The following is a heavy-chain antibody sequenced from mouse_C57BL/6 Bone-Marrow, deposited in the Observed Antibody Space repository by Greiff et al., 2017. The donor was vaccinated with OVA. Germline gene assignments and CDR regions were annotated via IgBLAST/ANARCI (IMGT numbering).Heavy chain of an antibody. V-gene: IGHV5-6*02. CDR3: ARRDSTLFAY. Sequence: EVKLVESGGDLVKPGGSLKLSCAASGFTFSSYGMSWVRQTPDKRLEWVATISSGGSYTYYPDSVKGRFTISRDNAKNTLYLQMSSLKSEDTAMYYCARRDSTLFAYWGQGTLVTVSA. J-gene: IGHJ3*01. D-gene: IGHD2-1*01. CDR1: GFTFSSYG. CDR2: ISSGGSYT.